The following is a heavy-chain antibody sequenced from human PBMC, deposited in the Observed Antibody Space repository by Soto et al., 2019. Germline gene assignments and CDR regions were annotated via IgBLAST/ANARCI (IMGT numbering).Heavy chain of an antibody. Sequence: SETLSLTCTVSGASINDFYWSWIRQTPGKGLEWVGFMYYSETTKYNPSLKGRVNMSLDTSKNQVSLHLKSVTAADTAVYYCARANSSTWYKLEYKWFDPWGQGAQVTVSS. D-gene: IGHD6-13*01. CDR3: ARANSSTWYKLEYKWFDP. CDR2: MYYSETT. J-gene: IGHJ5*02. CDR1: GASINDFY. V-gene: IGHV4-59*01.